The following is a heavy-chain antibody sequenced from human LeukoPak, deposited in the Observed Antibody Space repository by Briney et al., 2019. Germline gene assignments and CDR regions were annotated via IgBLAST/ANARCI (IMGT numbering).Heavy chain of an antibody. D-gene: IGHD3-10*01. Sequence: GASVKVSCKASGYTFTSYDINWVRQATGQGLEWMGWMNPNSGNTGYAQKFQGRVTITRNTSISTAYMELSSLRAEDTAVYYCARGPRGALGPSGYYYYYMDVWGKGTTVTVSS. V-gene: IGHV1-8*03. CDR1: GYTFTSYD. CDR2: MNPNSGNT. J-gene: IGHJ6*03. CDR3: ARGPRGALGPSGYYYYYMDV.